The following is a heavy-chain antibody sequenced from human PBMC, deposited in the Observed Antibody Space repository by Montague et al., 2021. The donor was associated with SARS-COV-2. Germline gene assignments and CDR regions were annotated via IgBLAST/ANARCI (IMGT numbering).Heavy chain of an antibody. D-gene: IGHD1-26*01. CDR3: ARIWGATRGDAFGI. Sequence: VKPTQTLTLTRTFSGFSLSTSGMCVSWIRQPPGKALEWLALIDWDDDKYYSTSLKTRLTISKDTSKNQVVLTMTNMDPVDTATYYCARIWGATRGDAFGIWGQGTMVTVSS. CDR1: GFSLSTSGMC. J-gene: IGHJ3*02. CDR2: IDWDDDK. V-gene: IGHV2-70*01.